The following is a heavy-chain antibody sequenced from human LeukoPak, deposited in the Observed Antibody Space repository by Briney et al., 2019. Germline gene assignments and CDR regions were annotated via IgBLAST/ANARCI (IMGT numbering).Heavy chain of an antibody. CDR2: IYYSGST. J-gene: IGHJ5*02. Sequence: TSETLSLTCTASGGSISSYYWSWIRQPPGTGLEWIGYIYYSGSTNYNPSLKSRVTISVDTSKNQFSLKLSSVTAADTAVYYCARDRASIAASRGFDPWGQGTLVTVSS. D-gene: IGHD6-6*01. CDR1: GGSISSYY. V-gene: IGHV4-59*01. CDR3: ARDRASIAASRGFDP.